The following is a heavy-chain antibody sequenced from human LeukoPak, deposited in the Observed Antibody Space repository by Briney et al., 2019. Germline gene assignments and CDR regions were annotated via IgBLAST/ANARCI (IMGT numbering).Heavy chain of an antibody. D-gene: IGHD6-19*01. J-gene: IGHJ4*02. V-gene: IGHV3-74*01. Sequence: GGSLRLSCAASGFTFSSYAMHWVRQAPGMGLVWVSRINSDGSSTSYADSVKGRFTISRDNAKNTLYLQMNSLRAEDTAVYYCATGDSSGWYLDYWGQGTLVTVSS. CDR2: INSDGSST. CDR3: ATGDSSGWYLDY. CDR1: GFTFSSYA.